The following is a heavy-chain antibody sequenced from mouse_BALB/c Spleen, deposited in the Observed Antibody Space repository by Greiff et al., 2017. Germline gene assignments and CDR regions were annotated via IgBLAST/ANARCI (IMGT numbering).Heavy chain of an antibody. CDR2: ISSGGSYT. J-gene: IGHJ2*01. D-gene: IGHD5-1-1*01. V-gene: IGHV5-9-3*01. Sequence: EVQLVESGGGLVKPGGSLKLSCAASGFTFSSYAMSWVRQTPEKRLEWVATISSGGSYTYYPDSVKGRFTISSDNAKNTLYLQMSSLRSEDTAMYYCARRIPSYYFDYWGQGTTLTVSS. CDR1: GFTFSSYA. CDR3: ARRIPSYYFDY.